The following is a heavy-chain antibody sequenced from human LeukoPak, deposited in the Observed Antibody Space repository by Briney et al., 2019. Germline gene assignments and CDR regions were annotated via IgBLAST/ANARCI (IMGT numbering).Heavy chain of an antibody. CDR2: ISGSGGST. Sequence: GGSLRLSCAASGFTFSSYAMSWVRQAPGKGLEWVSAISGSGGSTYYADSVKGRFTISRDNSKNTLYLQMNSLRAEDTAVYYCARVKPRAIVVVPAAIGYWGQGTLVTVSS. J-gene: IGHJ4*02. D-gene: IGHD2-2*02. CDR3: ARVKPRAIVVVPAAIGY. CDR1: GFTFSSYA. V-gene: IGHV3-23*01.